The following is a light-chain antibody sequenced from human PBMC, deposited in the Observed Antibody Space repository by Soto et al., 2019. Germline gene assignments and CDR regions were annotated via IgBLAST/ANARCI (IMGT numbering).Light chain of an antibody. CDR3: SSYTSSSSYV. CDR2: EVS. J-gene: IGLJ1*01. V-gene: IGLV2-14*01. CDR1: SSDVGGYNY. Sequence: SVMTQPASVSVSPGQSITISCTGTSSDVGGYNYVSWYQQHPGKAPKVMIFEVSNRPSGVSTRFSGSKSGNTASLTISGLQAEEQADHYCSSYTSSSSYVFGTGTKVTVL.